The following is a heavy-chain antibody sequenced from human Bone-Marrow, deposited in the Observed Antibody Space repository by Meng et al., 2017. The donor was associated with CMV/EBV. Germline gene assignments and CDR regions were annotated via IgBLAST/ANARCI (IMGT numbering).Heavy chain of an antibody. CDR2: ISTYNGKT. CDR1: GYIFPNYG. V-gene: IGHV1-18*01. J-gene: IGHJ4*02. Sequence: ASVKVSCKASGYIFPNYGISWVRQAPGQGHEWMGWISTYNGKTNYAQSFQGRVTLTADTSTSTVYMELRSLRSDDTAVYYCARGVGASKVSNFDYWGQGTLVTVSS. CDR3: ARGVGASKVSNFDY. D-gene: IGHD1-26*01.